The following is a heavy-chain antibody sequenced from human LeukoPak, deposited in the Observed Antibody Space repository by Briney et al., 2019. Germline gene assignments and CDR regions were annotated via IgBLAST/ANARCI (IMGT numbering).Heavy chain of an antibody. J-gene: IGHJ5*02. D-gene: IGHD4-17*01. CDR1: GFTFSSYW. Sequence: GGSLRLSCAASGFTFSSYWMHWVRQAPGKGLVWVSRINSDGSSTSYADSVKGRFTISRDNAKNTLYLQTNSLRAEDTAVYYCARGGDPYNWFDPWGQGTLVTVSS. V-gene: IGHV3-74*01. CDR2: INSDGSST. CDR3: ARGGDPYNWFDP.